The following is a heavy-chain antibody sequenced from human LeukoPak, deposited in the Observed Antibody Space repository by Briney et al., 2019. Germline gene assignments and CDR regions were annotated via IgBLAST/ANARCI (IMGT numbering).Heavy chain of an antibody. CDR3: AREYGDSLKFDY. Sequence: PGGSLRLSCAASGFTFRTYNMNWVRQAPGKGLEWVSYITSGGTTIYYADSVKGRFTISRDNAKNSLYLQMNSLRAEDTAVYYCAREYGDSLKFDYWGQGTLVTVSS. CDR2: ITSGGTTI. V-gene: IGHV3-48*04. CDR1: GFTFRTYN. J-gene: IGHJ4*02. D-gene: IGHD4-17*01.